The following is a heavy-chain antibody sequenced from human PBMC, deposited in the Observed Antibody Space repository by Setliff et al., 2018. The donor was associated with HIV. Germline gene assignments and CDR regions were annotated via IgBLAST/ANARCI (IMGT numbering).Heavy chain of an antibody. D-gene: IGHD3-10*01. CDR1: GGTFSSYA. CDR3: ARGDFQDFMVRGVFDAFDI. J-gene: IGHJ3*02. Sequence: GASVKVSCKASGGTFSSYAISWVRQAPGQGLEWMGGIIPILGIANYAQKFQGRVTITADESTSTAYMELSSLRSEDTAVYYCARGDFQDFMVRGVFDAFDIWGQGTMVTVSS. CDR2: IIPILGIA. V-gene: IGHV1-69*10.